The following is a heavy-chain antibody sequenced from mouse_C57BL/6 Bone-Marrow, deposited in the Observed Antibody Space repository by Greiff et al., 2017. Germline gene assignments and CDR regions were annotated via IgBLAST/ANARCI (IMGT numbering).Heavy chain of an antibody. CDR1: GYAFSSYW. D-gene: IGHD2-2*01. V-gene: IGHV1-80*01. CDR2: IYPGDGDT. CDR3: AREGLSGLWLRRRTDYFDY. Sequence: VQLQQSGAELVKPGASVKISCKASGYAFSSYWMNWVKQRPGKGLEWIGQIYPGDGDTNYNGKFKGKATLTADKSSSTAYMQLSSLTSEDSAVYFCAREGLSGLWLRRRTDYFDYWGQGTTPTVSS. J-gene: IGHJ2*01.